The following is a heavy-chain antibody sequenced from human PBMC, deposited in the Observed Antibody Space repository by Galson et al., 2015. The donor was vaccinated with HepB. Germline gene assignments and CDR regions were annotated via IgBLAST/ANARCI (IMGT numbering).Heavy chain of an antibody. CDR3: ARSGRFGEFFHPSDH. J-gene: IGHJ4*02. CDR1: GGSISSSSYY. V-gene: IGHV4-39*01. Sequence: TLSLTCTVSGGSISSSSYYWDWIRQTPGQGPEWIGNIYYTGSTFYNPSLKSRVTISVDTSKNQFSLKLTSVTAADTAVYYCARSGRFGEFFHPSDHWGQGTLVTVSS. D-gene: IGHD3-10*01. CDR2: IYYTGST.